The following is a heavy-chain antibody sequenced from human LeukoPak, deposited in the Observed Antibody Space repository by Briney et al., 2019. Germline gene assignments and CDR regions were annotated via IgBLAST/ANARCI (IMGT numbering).Heavy chain of an antibody. CDR2: IYPGDSDT. CDR1: GYSFTSYW. Sequence: GESLKISCKGSGYSFTSYWIGWVRQMPGKGLEWMGTIYPGDSDTRYTPSFQGQVTVSADKSISTAYLQWSSLKASDTAMYYCASGSSGYYYVFDIWGQGTMVTVSS. D-gene: IGHD3-22*01. J-gene: IGHJ3*02. CDR3: ASGSSGYYYVFDI. V-gene: IGHV5-51*01.